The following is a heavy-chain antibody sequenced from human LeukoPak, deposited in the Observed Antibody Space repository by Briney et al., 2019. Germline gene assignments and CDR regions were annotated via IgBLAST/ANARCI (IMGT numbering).Heavy chain of an antibody. CDR2: IYYSGST. Sequence: SETLSLTCTVSGGSISSSSYYWGWIRQPPGKGLEWIGSIYYSGSTYYNPSLKSRVTISVDTSKNQFSLKLSSVTAAGTAVYYCASPGYSGYDYGHYFDYWGQGTLVTVSS. V-gene: IGHV4-39*01. CDR1: GGSISSSSYY. CDR3: ASPGYSGYDYGHYFDY. D-gene: IGHD5-12*01. J-gene: IGHJ4*02.